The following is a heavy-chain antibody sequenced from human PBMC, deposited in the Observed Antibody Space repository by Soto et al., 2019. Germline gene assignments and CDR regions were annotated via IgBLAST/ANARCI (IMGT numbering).Heavy chain of an antibody. J-gene: IGHJ6*02. CDR3: ARGGSYGSGSNVSSYNYYGMDV. D-gene: IGHD3-10*01. CDR2: INAGNCNT. V-gene: IGHV1-3*01. CDR1: GYTFTSSA. Sequence: ASVKVSCKASGYTFTSSAMHWVLQAPGQRLEWMGWINAGNCNTKYSQKFQGRDTITRDTSASTAYMELSSLRSEDTAVYYCARGGSYGSGSNVSSYNYYGMDVWGQGTTVTVSS.